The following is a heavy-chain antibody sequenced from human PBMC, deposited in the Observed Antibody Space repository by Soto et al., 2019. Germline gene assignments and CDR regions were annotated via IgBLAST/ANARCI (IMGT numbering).Heavy chain of an antibody. CDR2: IKQDGSEK. D-gene: IGHD2-2*01. J-gene: IGHJ4*02. CDR3: ARDYCSSTSCFLGRTYFDY. V-gene: IGHV3-7*01. CDR1: GFTFSSYW. Sequence: PGGSLRLSCAASGFTFSSYWMIWVRQAPGKGLEWVANIKQDGSEKYYVDSVKGRFTISRDNAKNSLYLQMNSLRAEGTAVYYCARDYCSSTSCFLGRTYFDYWGQGTLVTVSS.